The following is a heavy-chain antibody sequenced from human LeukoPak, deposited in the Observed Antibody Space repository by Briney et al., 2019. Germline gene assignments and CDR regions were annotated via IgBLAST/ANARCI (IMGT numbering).Heavy chain of an antibody. CDR1: GYTFTGYY. Sequence: ASVKVSCKASGYTFTGYYMHWVRQAPGQGLEWMGWINPNSGGTNYAQKFQGRVTMTRDTSISTAYMELSRLRSDDTAVYYCARPLSSSWYYFDYWGQGTLVTVSS. CDR2: INPNSGGT. CDR3: ARPLSSSWYYFDY. D-gene: IGHD6-13*01. V-gene: IGHV1-2*02. J-gene: IGHJ4*02.